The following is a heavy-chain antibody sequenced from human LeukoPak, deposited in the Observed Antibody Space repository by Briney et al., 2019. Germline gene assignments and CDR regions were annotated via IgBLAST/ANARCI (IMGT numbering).Heavy chain of an antibody. CDR3: ARDAGAGTAFDY. Sequence: GGSLRLSCAASGFTFSSYGMHWVRQAPGKGPEWVAVISYDGSNKYYADSVKGRFTISRDNSKNTLYLQMNSLRAEDTAVYYCARDAGAGTAFDYWGQGTLVTVSS. J-gene: IGHJ4*02. V-gene: IGHV3-30*03. CDR1: GFTFSSYG. D-gene: IGHD6-13*01. CDR2: ISYDGSNK.